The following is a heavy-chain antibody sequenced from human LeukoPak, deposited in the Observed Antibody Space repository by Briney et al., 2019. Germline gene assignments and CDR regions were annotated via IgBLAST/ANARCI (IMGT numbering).Heavy chain of an antibody. CDR2: IYHSGST. J-gene: IGHJ4*02. Sequence: SETLSLTCAVSGYSISSGYYWGWVGQPPGKGLEWIGSIYHSGSTYYNPSLKSRVTISVDTSKNQFSRKLSSVTTADTAVYYCARGNPISDYWGQGTLVTVSS. D-gene: IGHD2-21*01. CDR1: GYSISSGYY. V-gene: IGHV4-38-2*01. CDR3: ARGNPISDY.